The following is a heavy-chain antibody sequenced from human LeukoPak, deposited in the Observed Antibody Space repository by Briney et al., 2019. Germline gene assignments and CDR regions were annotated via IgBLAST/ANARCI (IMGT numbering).Heavy chain of an antibody. CDR2: INHSGST. Sequence: SETLSLTCAVYGGSFSGYYWSWIRQPPGKGLEWIGEINHSGSTNYNPSLKSRVTISVETSNNQFSPMLLHMTAPGTAVSYFARGSPDITMVRGVITPGDNWGQGTLVTVSS. D-gene: IGHD3-10*01. V-gene: IGHV4-34*01. CDR1: GGSFSGYY. J-gene: IGHJ4*02. CDR3: ARGSPDITMVRGVITPGDN.